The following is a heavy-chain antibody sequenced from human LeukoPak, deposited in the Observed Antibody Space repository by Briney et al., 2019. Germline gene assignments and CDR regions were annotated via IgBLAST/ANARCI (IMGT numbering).Heavy chain of an antibody. CDR2: INPTGSST. V-gene: IGHV1-46*01. D-gene: IGHD1-26*01. Sequence: ASVKVSCKASGYTFTSYYMHWVRQAPGQGLEWMGLINPTGSSTGYAQKFQGRVTMTRDMSTSTDYMELSSLRSEDTAIYYCARDNSVGDNAWWFDPWSQGTLVTVSS. CDR1: GYTFTSYY. J-gene: IGHJ5*02. CDR3: ARDNSVGDNAWWFDP.